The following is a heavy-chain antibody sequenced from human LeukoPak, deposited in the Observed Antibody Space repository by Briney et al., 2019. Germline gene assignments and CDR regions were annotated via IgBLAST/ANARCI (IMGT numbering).Heavy chain of an antibody. V-gene: IGHV4-59*01. CDR2: IYYSGST. J-gene: IGHJ3*02. Sequence: SETLSLTCTVSGGSISSYYWNWIRKPPGKGLEWIGYIYYSGSTNYNPSLKSRVTISVDTSKNQFSLKLSFVTAADTAVYYCVRGSIAARNDAFDIWGQGTMVTVSS. CDR3: VRGSIAARNDAFDI. CDR1: GGSISSYY. D-gene: IGHD6-6*01.